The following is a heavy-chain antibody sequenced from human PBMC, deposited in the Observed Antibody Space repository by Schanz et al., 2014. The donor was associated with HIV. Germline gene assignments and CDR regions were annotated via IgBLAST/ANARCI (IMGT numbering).Heavy chain of an antibody. Sequence: QVPLVQSGAEVKNPGASVKVSCKASGYTFSSYDINWVRQATGQGLEWMGWMNPNSGHTGYAQKFQGRVTMTTDTSTSTAYMELRSLRSDDTAVYYCARVNKDIGGYYFDYWGQGTLVTVSS. V-gene: IGHV1-8*01. CDR2: MNPNSGHT. CDR1: GYTFSSYD. J-gene: IGHJ4*02. D-gene: IGHD2-15*01. CDR3: ARVNKDIGGYYFDY.